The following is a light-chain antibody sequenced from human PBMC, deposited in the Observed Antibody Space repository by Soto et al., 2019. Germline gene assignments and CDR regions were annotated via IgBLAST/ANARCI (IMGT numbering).Light chain of an antibody. Sequence: QLVLTQSPSASASLGASVNLTCTLSSRHSRYAIAWHQQQPEKGPRYLMKVNSDGSHNKGDGIPDRFSGSSSGAERYLTISSLQSEDEADYYCQTCGAGIRVFGGGTKLTVL. CDR3: QTCGAGIRV. J-gene: IGLJ2*01. CDR2: VNSDGSH. CDR1: SRHSRYA. V-gene: IGLV4-69*01.